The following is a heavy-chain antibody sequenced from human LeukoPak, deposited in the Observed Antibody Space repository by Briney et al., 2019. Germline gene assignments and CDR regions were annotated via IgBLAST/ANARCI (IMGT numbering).Heavy chain of an antibody. D-gene: IGHD1-1*01. CDR3: ARDLSSTPNWELDH. V-gene: IGHV1-2*06. J-gene: IGHJ4*02. Sequence: ASVKVSCKASGYTFSGYFVHWVRQAPGQGLEWKGRINAGSGDTEFALKFQGRVTMTRDTFVSTAYMEVSGLTSDDTAMYYCARDLSSTPNWELDHWGQGTLVTVSS. CDR1: GYTFSGYF. CDR2: INAGSGDT.